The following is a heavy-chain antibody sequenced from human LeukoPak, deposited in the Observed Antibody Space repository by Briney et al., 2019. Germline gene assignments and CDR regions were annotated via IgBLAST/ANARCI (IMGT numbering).Heavy chain of an antibody. Sequence: ASVKVSFKASGYTFTSYGISWVRQAPGQGLEWMGWISAYNGNTNYAQKLQGRVTITTDTSTSTAYMELRSLRSDDTAVYYCARGGDYYDSSGYSVFDYWGQGTLVTVSS. J-gene: IGHJ4*02. CDR2: ISAYNGNT. D-gene: IGHD3-22*01. V-gene: IGHV1-18*01. CDR3: ARGGDYYDSSGYSVFDY. CDR1: GYTFTSYG.